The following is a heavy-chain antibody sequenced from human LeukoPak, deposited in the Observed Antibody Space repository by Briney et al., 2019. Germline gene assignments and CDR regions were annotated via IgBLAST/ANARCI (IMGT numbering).Heavy chain of an antibody. CDR3: ARGPQWYYDFWSGYYNWFDP. Sequence: ASVKVSCKASGGTFSSYAISWVRQAPGQGLEWMGGIIPIFGTANYAQKFQGRVTITADKSTSTAYMELSSLRSEDTAVYYCARGPQWYYDFWSGYYNWFDPWGQEPWSPSPQ. CDR2: IIPIFGTA. D-gene: IGHD3-3*01. J-gene: IGHJ5*02. CDR1: GGTFSSYA. V-gene: IGHV1-69*06.